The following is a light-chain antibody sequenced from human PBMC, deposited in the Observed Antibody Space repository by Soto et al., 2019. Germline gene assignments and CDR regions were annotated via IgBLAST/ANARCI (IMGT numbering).Light chain of an antibody. Sequence: QSVLTQPPSASGSPGQSVAISCTGTSSDVGGYTYVSWYQQHPGKAPKLMIYEVNKRPSGVPDRFSGSKSGNTASLTVSGLQAEDEADYYCSSYAGSSNVVGTGTKVTVI. CDR1: SSDVGGYTY. J-gene: IGLJ1*01. V-gene: IGLV2-8*01. CDR3: SSYAGSSNV. CDR2: EVN.